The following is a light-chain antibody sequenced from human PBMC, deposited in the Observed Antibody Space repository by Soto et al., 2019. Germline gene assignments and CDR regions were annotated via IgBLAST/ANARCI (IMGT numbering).Light chain of an antibody. CDR3: QHYNNWRT. CDR1: QSVSSY. Sequence: EIVLTQSPATLSLSPGERATLSCRASQSVSSYLAWYQQKPGQAPRLLISGASSRATGIPDRFSGSGSGTEFTLTISSLQSEDFAVYYCQHYNNWRTVGQGTKVDIK. J-gene: IGKJ1*01. CDR2: GAS. V-gene: IGKV3D-15*01.